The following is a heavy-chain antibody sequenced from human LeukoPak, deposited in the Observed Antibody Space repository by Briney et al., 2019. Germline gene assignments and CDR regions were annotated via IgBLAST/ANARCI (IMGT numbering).Heavy chain of an antibody. J-gene: IGHJ3*02. Sequence: SETLSLTCAVYGGSFSGYYWSWIRQPPGKGLEWIGEINHSGSTNYNPSLKSRVTISVDTSKNQFSLKLSSVTAADTAVYYCARPPPYYDFWSGYPYAFDIWGQGTMVTVSS. V-gene: IGHV4-34*01. CDR2: INHSGST. CDR3: ARPPPYYDFWSGYPYAFDI. D-gene: IGHD3-3*01. CDR1: GGSFSGYY.